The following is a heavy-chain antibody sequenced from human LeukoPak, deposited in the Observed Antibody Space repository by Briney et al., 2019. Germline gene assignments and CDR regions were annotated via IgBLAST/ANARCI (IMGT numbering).Heavy chain of an antibody. D-gene: IGHD3-9*01. CDR2: ISAYNGNT. V-gene: IGHV1-18*04. J-gene: IGHJ3*02. CDR1: GYTFTGYY. Sequence: GASVKVSCKASGYTFTGYYMHWVRQAPGQGREWMGWISAYNGNTNYAQKLQGRVTMTTDTSTSTAYMELRSLRSDDTAVYYCARDRRYLAFDIWGQGTMVTVSS. CDR3: ARDRRYLAFDI.